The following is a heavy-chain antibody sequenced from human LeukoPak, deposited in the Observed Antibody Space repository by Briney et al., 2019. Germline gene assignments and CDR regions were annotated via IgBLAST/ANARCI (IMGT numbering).Heavy chain of an antibody. D-gene: IGHD3-10*01. CDR2: LRYDGSNK. J-gene: IGHJ4*02. V-gene: IGHV3-30*02. CDR1: GFIFSSYG. CDR3: AKDLLGVGGY. Sequence: GGPLRLFCAASGFIFSSYGMLWLRQAPGKGLEGVAFLRYDGSNKYYVDYVKCLFTISRDNSKNTLYLQMNSLRAEDTAVYYCAKDLLGVGGYWGQGTLVTVSS.